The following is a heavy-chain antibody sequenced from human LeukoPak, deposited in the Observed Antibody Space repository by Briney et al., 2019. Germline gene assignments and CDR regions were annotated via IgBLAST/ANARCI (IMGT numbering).Heavy chain of an antibody. CDR1: GFTFSSYW. V-gene: IGHV3-7*01. D-gene: IGHD3-3*01. CDR3: ARALPKYYDFWSGHYPAFDI. J-gene: IGHJ3*02. Sequence: GGSLRLSCAASGFTFSSYWMSWVRQAPGKGLEWVANIKQDGSEKYYVDSVKGRFTISRDNAKNSLYLQMNSLRAEDTAVYYCARALPKYYDFWSGHYPAFDIWGQGTMVTVSS. CDR2: IKQDGSEK.